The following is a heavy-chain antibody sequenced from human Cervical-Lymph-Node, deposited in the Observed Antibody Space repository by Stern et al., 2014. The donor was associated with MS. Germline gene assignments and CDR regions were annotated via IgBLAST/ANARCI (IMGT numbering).Heavy chain of an antibody. J-gene: IGHJ4*02. Sequence: EMQLVESGAEVKKPGESLKISCKLSGYRFTIYYIAWVRQMPGKGLWWLVVIYPYASDTTYSPSCQVQVTISADKSITTAYLQWRSLRASDTAMYYCARHVQGFDYWGQGTLVTVSS. CDR3: ARHVQGFDY. CDR1: GYRFTIYY. V-gene: IGHV5-51*01. CDR2: IYPYASDT.